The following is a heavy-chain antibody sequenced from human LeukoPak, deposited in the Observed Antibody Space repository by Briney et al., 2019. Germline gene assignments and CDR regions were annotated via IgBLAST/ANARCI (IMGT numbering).Heavy chain of an antibody. CDR3: ARVAGQGWGPMTIDVNAYLDY. V-gene: IGHV3-21*01. CDR2: ISSTGFYV. J-gene: IGHJ4*02. D-gene: IGHD3-9*01. Sequence: PGGSLRLSCTASGFALGSYTITWVRQAPGKGLEWVSSISSTGFYVYYADSVKGRFAISRDNAMNSLYLQMNSLRADDTAVYYCARVAGQGWGPMTIDVNAYLDYRGQGTLVTVFS. CDR1: GFALGSYT.